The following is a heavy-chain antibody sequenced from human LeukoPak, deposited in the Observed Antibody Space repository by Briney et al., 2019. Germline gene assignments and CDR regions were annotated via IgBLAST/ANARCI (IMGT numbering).Heavy chain of an antibody. CDR2: IYHSGST. CDR1: GGSISSGGYS. J-gene: IGHJ4*02. D-gene: IGHD2-2*01. Sequence: ASQTLSLTCAVSGGSISSGGYSWGWIRQPPGKGLEWIGYIYHSGSTYYNPSLKSRVTISVDRSKNQFSLKLSSVTAADTAVYYCARGYCSSTSCYIFDYWGQGTLVTVSS. CDR3: ARGYCSSTSCYIFDY. V-gene: IGHV4-30-2*01.